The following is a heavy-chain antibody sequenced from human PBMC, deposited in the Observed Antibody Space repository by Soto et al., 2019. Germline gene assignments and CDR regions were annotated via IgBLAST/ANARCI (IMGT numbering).Heavy chain of an antibody. D-gene: IGHD6-19*01. V-gene: IGHV3-74*01. CDR3: VRDQSVAGPTTLFDP. CDR2: ISSEGSNT. J-gene: IGHJ5*02. Sequence: SGGSLRLSCAASGVQLREYWMHWVRQLPGKGLVWVSRISSEGSNTIYADSVKGRFTVSRDNAKNTLYLQMNSLRAEDTAVYYCVRDQSVAGPTTLFDPWGQGSLGTVSS. CDR1: GVQLREYW.